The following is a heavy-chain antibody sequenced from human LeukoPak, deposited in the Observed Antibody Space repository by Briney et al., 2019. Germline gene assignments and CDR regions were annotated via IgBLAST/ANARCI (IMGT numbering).Heavy chain of an antibody. CDR2: IISKANSYAT. D-gene: IGHD6-13*01. CDR3: TRGAAAGYTIYGMDV. Sequence: PGGSLRLSCAASGFTFSGSAMHWVRQASGKRLEWVGRIISKANSYATAYAASVKGRFTISRDDSKNTAYLQMNSLKTEDTAVYYCTRGAAAGYTIYGMDVWGKGTTVSVSS. V-gene: IGHV3-73*01. CDR1: GFTFSGSA. J-gene: IGHJ6*04.